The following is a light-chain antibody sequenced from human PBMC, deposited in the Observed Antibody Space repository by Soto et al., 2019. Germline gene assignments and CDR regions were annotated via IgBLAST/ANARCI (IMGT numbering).Light chain of an antibody. V-gene: IGKV1-5*03. J-gene: IGKJ1*01. CDR2: KAS. CDR3: QHYNSYSEA. CDR1: QTISSW. Sequence: DIQMTQSPSTLSGSVGDRVTITCRASQTISSWLAWYQQKPGKAPKLLIYKASTLKSGVPSRFSGSRSGTEFTLTLSRLQPDDFATYYCQHYNSYSEAVGQGTKLELK.